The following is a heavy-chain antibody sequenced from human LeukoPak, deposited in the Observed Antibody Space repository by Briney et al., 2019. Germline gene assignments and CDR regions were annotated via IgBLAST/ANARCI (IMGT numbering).Heavy chain of an antibody. Sequence: PGGSLRLPCAASGFTVSTNYISWVRQAPGKGLEWVSIIYSGGTTYYADSVKGRFTISRDNLQMNSLRAEDTAVYYCARVPRGKIYMDVWGKGTTVTVSS. CDR3: ARVPRGKIYMDV. CDR1: GFTVSTNY. V-gene: IGHV3-66*02. CDR2: IYSGGTT. J-gene: IGHJ6*03. D-gene: IGHD3-10*01.